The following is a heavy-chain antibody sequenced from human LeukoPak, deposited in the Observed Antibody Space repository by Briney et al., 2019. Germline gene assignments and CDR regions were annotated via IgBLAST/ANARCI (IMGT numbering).Heavy chain of an antibody. CDR3: ARDRAIAAAGGAFDI. V-gene: IGHV4-38-2*02. J-gene: IGHJ3*02. CDR1: GYSINNGYY. Sequence: PSETLSLTCTVSGYSINNGYYWGWIRQPPGKGLEWIGSIYHSGSTYYKPSLKSRVTISVDTSKNQFSLKLSSVTAADTAVYYCARDRAIAAAGGAFDIWGQGTMVTVSS. CDR2: IYHSGST. D-gene: IGHD6-13*01.